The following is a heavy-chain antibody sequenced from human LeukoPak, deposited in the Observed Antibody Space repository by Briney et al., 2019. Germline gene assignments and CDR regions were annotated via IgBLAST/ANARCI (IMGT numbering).Heavy chain of an antibody. V-gene: IGHV3-48*04. D-gene: IGHD3-3*01. CDR1: GFTFSSYS. J-gene: IGHJ6*03. CDR3: ARDEFQNYDFWSGYSGYYYMDV. CDR2: ISSSSSTI. Sequence: GGSLRLSCAASGFTFSSYSMNWVRQAPGKGLEWVSYISSSSSTIYYADSVKGRFTISRDDAKNSLYLQMNSLRAEDTAVYYCARDEFQNYDFWSGYSGYYYMDVWGKGTTVTVSS.